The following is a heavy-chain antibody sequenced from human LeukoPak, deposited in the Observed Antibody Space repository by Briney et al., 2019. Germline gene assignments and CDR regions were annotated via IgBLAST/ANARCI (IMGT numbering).Heavy chain of an antibody. CDR1: GFTFSSYG. D-gene: IGHD5-18*01. CDR3: ARVQDTAMVFYYYYYMDV. Sequence: GGSLRLSCAASGFTFSSYGMHWVRQAPGKGLEWVAFIRYDGSNKYYADSVKGRFTISRDDAKNTLYLQMNSLRAEDTAVYYCARVQDTAMVFYYYYYMDVWGKGTTVTVSS. CDR2: IRYDGSNK. J-gene: IGHJ6*03. V-gene: IGHV3-30*02.